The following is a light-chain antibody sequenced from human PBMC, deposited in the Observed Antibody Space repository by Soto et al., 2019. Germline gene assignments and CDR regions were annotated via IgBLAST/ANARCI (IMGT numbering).Light chain of an antibody. CDR3: QSADSSGTYV. CDR1: ALPKQY. Sequence: SYELTQPPSVSVSPGQTARITCSGDALPKQYSYWYQQKPGQAPVLVIYKDSERSSGIPERFSGSSSGTTVTLTISGVQAEDEAAYYCQSADSSGTYVFGTGTKVTVL. V-gene: IGLV3-25*02. CDR2: KDS. J-gene: IGLJ1*01.